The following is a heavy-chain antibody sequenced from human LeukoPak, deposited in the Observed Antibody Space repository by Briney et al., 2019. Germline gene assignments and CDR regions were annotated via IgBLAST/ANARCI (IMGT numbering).Heavy chain of an antibody. CDR2: LSRRGGTI. V-gene: IGHV3-11*04. CDR1: GFTFSDYY. J-gene: IGHJ3*02. D-gene: IGHD3-22*01. Sequence: GGSLRLSCAASGFTFSDYYMAWIRQAPGKGLECISYLSRRGGTIYYADSVKGRFTVSWDNAKNSFYLQMNSLRAEDTAVFYCARDLGPYDTSPNSGAFDIWGQGTMVTVSS. CDR3: ARDLGPYDTSPNSGAFDI.